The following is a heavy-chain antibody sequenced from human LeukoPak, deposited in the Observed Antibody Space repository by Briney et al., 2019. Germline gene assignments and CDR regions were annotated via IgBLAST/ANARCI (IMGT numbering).Heavy chain of an antibody. CDR1: GFTFSNAW. Sequence: GGSLRLSCAASGFTFSNAWMSWVRQAPGNGLELVGRIKSKTDGGTTDYAAPVKGRFTISRDDSKNTLYLQMNSLKTEDTAVYYCTTASFISPLYYYYYYMDVWGKGTTVTISS. V-gene: IGHV3-15*01. J-gene: IGHJ6*03. CDR2: IKSKTDGGTT. D-gene: IGHD3-16*02. CDR3: TTASFISPLYYYYYYMDV.